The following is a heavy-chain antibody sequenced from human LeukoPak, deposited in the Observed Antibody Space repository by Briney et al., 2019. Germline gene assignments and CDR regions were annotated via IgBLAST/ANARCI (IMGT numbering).Heavy chain of an antibody. CDR1: GFTFSSYW. CDR2: IKKDGSEK. V-gene: IGHV3-7*04. Sequence: PGGSLRLSCAASGFTFSSYWMNWVRQAPGKGLEWVANIKKDGSEKYYVDSAKGRFTISRDNAKNSLYLQMNSLRAKDTAVYYCVGGSGWLPDYWGQGTLVTVSS. D-gene: IGHD6-19*01. J-gene: IGHJ4*02. CDR3: VGGSGWLPDY.